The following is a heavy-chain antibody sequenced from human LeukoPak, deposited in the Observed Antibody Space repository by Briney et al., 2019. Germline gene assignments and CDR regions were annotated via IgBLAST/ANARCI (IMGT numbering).Heavy chain of an antibody. V-gene: IGHV1-18*01. CDR3: VVVRAPEG. D-gene: IGHD2-15*01. Sequence: RASVKVSCKASGYTFTRHDIIWVRQAPAQGLEWMGWISGYTGNTNYAQKPQGRVTMTTDTSTGTVYMELRSLRSDDTDVYYCVVVRAPEGWGQGTLVTVSS. J-gene: IGHJ4*02. CDR2: ISGYTGNT. CDR1: GYTFTRHD.